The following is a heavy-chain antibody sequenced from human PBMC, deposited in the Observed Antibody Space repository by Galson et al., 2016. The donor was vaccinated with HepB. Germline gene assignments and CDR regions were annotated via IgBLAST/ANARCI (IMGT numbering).Heavy chain of an antibody. CDR1: GYTFSTYG. D-gene: IGHD5-24*01. V-gene: IGHV1-18*04. J-gene: IGHJ4*02. CDR2: ISAYNVYT. CDR3: ARGGEMATIYFDY. Sequence: SVKVSCKASGYTFSTYGISWVRQAPGQGLEWMGWISAYNVYTNYAQKLQGRVTMTTDTSTSQAYMELRSLRSDDTAVYYCARGGEMATIYFDYWGQGTLVTVSS.